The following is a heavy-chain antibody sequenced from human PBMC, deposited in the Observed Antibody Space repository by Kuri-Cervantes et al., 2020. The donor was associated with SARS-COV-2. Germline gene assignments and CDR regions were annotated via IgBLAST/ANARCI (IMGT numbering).Heavy chain of an antibody. CDR3: AILVATTDEAPGPEVDV. D-gene: IGHD5-12*01. J-gene: IGHJ6*02. CDR2: IIPILRTA. V-gene: IGHV1-69*10. CDR1: GGTFISDL. Sequence: SVKVSCKASGGTFISDLISWVRLAPGQGPEWMGGIIPILRTANYAQKFQGRVTITADKSTSTAYMELRSLRSEDTAVYYCAILVATTDEAPGPEVDVWGQGTTVTVSS.